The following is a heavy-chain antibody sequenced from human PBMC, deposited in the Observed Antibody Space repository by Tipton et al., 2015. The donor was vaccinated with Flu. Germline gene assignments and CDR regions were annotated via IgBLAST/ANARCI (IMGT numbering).Heavy chain of an antibody. D-gene: IGHD3-3*01. CDR2: IHYSGSP. J-gene: IGHJ6*02. V-gene: IGHV4-38-2*02. Sequence: TLSLTCTVPGDSMRSDYFWGWIRQAPGKGLEWIGNIHYSGSPHYNPSLKSRVTISVDTSKNQFSLKLSSVTAADTAVYYCARDTVFWSGPYGMDVWGQGTTVTVSS. CDR1: GDSMRSDYF. CDR3: ARDTVFWSGPYGMDV.